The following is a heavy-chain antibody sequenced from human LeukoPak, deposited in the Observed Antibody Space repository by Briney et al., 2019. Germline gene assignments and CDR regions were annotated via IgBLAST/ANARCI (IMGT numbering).Heavy chain of an antibody. Sequence: GRSLRLSRAASGFTFSSYGMHWVRQAPGKGLEWVAVIWYDGSNKYYADSVKGRFTISRDNSKNTLYLQMNSLRAEDTAVYYCARDYYDSSGYDALDIWGQGTMVTVSS. J-gene: IGHJ3*02. V-gene: IGHV3-33*01. D-gene: IGHD3-22*01. CDR2: IWYDGSNK. CDR3: ARDYYDSSGYDALDI. CDR1: GFTFSSYG.